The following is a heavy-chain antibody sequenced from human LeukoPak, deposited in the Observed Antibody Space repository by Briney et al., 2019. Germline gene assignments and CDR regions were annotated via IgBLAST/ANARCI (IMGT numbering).Heavy chain of an antibody. Sequence: GGSLRLSCAASGFIFSTYGMYWVRQAQGTGLEWVAFIRHDGSIKNYADSVKGRSTISRDNSKNTLYLQMNSLRAEDTAVYYCAKDSLADIDYWGQGTLVTVSS. CDR3: AKDSLADIDY. CDR1: GFIFSTYG. V-gene: IGHV3-30*02. D-gene: IGHD3-16*01. CDR2: IRHDGSIK. J-gene: IGHJ4*02.